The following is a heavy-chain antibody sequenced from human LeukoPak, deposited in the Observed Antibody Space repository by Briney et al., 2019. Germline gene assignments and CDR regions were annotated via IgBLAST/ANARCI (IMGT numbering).Heavy chain of an antibody. J-gene: IGHJ4*02. V-gene: IGHV1-58*01. Sequence: SVKVSCKASGFTFASSAVQWVRQARGQRLEWIGWIVVGSGNTNYAQKFQERVTITRDMSTSTAYMELSSLRSEDTAVYYCAEDRNGGYLLSYFNYWGREPLAPVPP. CDR3: AEDRNGGYLLSYFNY. D-gene: IGHD5-12*01. CDR1: GFTFASSA. CDR2: IVVGSGNT.